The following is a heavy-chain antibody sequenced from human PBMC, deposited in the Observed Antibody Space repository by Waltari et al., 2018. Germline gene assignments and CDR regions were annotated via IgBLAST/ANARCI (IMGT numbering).Heavy chain of an antibody. CDR2: ISGSGGST. V-gene: IGHV3-23*04. D-gene: IGHD1-26*01. Sequence: EVQLVESGGGLVQPGGSLSLSCAASGFTFSSYAMSWFRQAPGKGLEWVSAISGSGGSTYYADSVKGRFTISRDNSKNTLYLQMNSLRAEDTAVYYCAKGISGSHAFDIWGQGTMVTVSS. CDR3: AKGISGSHAFDI. J-gene: IGHJ3*02. CDR1: GFTFSSYA.